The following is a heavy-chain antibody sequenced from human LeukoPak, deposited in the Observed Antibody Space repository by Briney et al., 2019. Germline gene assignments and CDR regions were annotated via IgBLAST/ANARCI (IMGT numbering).Heavy chain of an antibody. J-gene: IGHJ4*02. CDR2: IYYSGST. CDR3: ARAARIVGAPFDY. D-gene: IGHD1-26*01. V-gene: IGHV4-59*01. CDR1: GGSFSGYY. Sequence: PSETLSLTCAVYGGSFSGYYWSWIRQPPGKGLEWIGYIYYSGSTNYNPSLKSRVTISVDTSKNQFSLKLSSVTAADTAVYYCARAARIVGAPFDYWGQGTLVTVSS.